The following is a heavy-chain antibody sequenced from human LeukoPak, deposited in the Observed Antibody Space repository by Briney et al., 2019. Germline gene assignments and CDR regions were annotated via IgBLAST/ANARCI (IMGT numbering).Heavy chain of an antibody. CDR1: GGTFSSYA. CDR2: IIPIFGTA. J-gene: IGHJ4*02. CDR3: ARSEITYYDFWSGYTGLSC. V-gene: IGHV1-69*05. Sequence: SVKVSCKASGGTFSSYAISWVRQAPGQGLEWMGGIIPIFGTANYALKFQGRVTITTDESTSTAYMELSSLRSEDTAVYYCARSEITYYDFWSGYTGLSCWGQGTLVTVSS. D-gene: IGHD3-3*01.